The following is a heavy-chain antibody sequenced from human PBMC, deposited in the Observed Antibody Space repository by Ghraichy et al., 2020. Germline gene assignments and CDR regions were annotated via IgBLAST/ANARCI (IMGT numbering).Heavy chain of an antibody. CDR3: ARGREDNLYNWFDR. CDR1: GFTFGDYN. CDR2: ISRDSRAD. V-gene: IGHV3-48*01. D-gene: IGHD1-1*01. Sequence: GGSLRLSCEGSGFTFGDYNMNWVRQAPGKGLQWISYISRDSRADHYGDSVKGRFTISRDDAANSMYLQMDSLRPEDTAVYYCARGREDNLYNWFDRWGQGTLLTVSS. J-gene: IGHJ5*02.